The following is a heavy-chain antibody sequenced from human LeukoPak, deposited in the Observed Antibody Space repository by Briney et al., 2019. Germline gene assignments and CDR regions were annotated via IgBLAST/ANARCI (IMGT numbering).Heavy chain of an antibody. D-gene: IGHD1-1*01. V-gene: IGHV4-4*07. CDR2: IYPSGST. Sequence: SETLSLTCTVSGASITNYYWSWIRQSAGKGLEWIGRIYPSGSTHSNPSLKSRVTMALDTSKNQFSLGLSSVTAADTAVYYCARVRPNWNDGTFDYWGQGTLVTVSS. J-gene: IGHJ4*02. CDR3: ARVRPNWNDGTFDY. CDR1: GASITNYY.